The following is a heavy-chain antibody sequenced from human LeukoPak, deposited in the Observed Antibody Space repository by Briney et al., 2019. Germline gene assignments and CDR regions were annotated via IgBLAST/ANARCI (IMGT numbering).Heavy chain of an antibody. V-gene: IGHV4-39*07. CDR3: ARILTGYYIGIVDY. D-gene: IGHD3-9*01. CDR2: INHSGST. J-gene: IGHJ4*02. CDR1: GGSITSRSNY. Sequence: SETLSLTCTVSGGSITSRSNYWGWIRQPPGKGLEWIGEINHSGSTNYNPSLKSRVTISVDTSKNQFSLKLSSVTAADTAVYYCARILTGYYIGIVDYWGQGTLVTVSS.